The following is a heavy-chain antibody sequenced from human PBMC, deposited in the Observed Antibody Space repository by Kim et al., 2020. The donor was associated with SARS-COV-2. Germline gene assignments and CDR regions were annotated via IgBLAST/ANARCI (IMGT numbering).Heavy chain of an antibody. Sequence: SHPSLKSRVTISVDTSKNQCSLELSSVTAADTALYYCARTSGSGSRYFDYWGQGALVTVSS. V-gene: IGHV4-59*01. J-gene: IGHJ4*02. D-gene: IGHD3-10*01. CDR3: ARTSGSGSRYFDY.